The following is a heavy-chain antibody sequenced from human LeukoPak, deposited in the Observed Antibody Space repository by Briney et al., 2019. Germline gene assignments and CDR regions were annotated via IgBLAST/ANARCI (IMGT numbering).Heavy chain of an antibody. CDR3: TTLSAAAIDY. V-gene: IGHV3-7*01. CDR1: GFTFSNYW. D-gene: IGHD6-13*01. J-gene: IGHJ4*02. Sequence: GGSLRLSCEGPGFTFSNYWMNWVRLAPGKGLEWVANINKDGSDKNYLDSVKGRFTISRDNAKNSQYLQMDSLRVEDTAVYYCTTLSAAAIDYWGQGTLVTVSS. CDR2: INKDGSDK.